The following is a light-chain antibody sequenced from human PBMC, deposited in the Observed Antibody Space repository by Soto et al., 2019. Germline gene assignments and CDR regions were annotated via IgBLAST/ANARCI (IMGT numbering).Light chain of an antibody. CDR2: SND. CDR1: SSNIGGNV. Sequence: QAVVTQPPSASGTPGQRVTISCFGSSSNIGGNVVNWYQQLPGTAPKLLIYSNDQRPAGVPDRFSGSKSGTSASLAISGLQSEDEADYYCAAWDNSLNHPIFGGGTKLTVL. CDR3: AAWDNSLNHPI. J-gene: IGLJ2*01. V-gene: IGLV1-44*01.